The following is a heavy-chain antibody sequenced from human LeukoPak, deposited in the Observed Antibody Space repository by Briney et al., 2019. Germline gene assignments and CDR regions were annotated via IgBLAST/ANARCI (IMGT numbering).Heavy chain of an antibody. Sequence: SETLSLTCTVSGGSISSGSYYWSWIRQPAGKGLEWIGRIYTSGSTNYNPSLKSRVTISVDTSKNQFSLKLSSVTAADTAVYYCASARLDDYYGDYSGYFDYWGQGTLVTVSS. D-gene: IGHD4-17*01. CDR2: IYTSGST. CDR1: GGSISSGSYY. V-gene: IGHV4-61*02. CDR3: ASARLDDYYGDYSGYFDY. J-gene: IGHJ4*02.